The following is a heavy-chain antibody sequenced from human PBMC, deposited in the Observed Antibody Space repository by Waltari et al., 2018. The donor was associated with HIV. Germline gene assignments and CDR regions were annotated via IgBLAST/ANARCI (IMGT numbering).Heavy chain of an antibody. CDR2: ISSSGSSI. D-gene: IGHD5-18*01. CDR1: GFTFSSYE. Sequence: QPGGSVRLSCAASGFTFSSYEMNWVRQAPGKGLEWISYISSSGSSIYYADSVKGRFTISRDNGKKSLYLQMNILRAEDTAVYYCAKVREKQLWLRNWDFDLWGR. CDR3: AKVREKQLWLRNWDFDL. J-gene: IGHJ2*01. V-gene: IGHV3-48*03.